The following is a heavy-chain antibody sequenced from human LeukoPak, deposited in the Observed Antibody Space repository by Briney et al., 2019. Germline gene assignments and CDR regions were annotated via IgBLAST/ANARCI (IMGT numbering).Heavy chain of an antibody. CDR3: ATDKYGGPVH. V-gene: IGHV3-69-1*01. Sequence: GGSLRLSCAASGFPFSDSSMNWVRQGPGKGLEWLSYISPTSHTLYADSVKGRFTISRDNAKNSLYLQMNSLKDEDTAVYYCATDKYGGPVHWGQGTLVTVSS. CDR2: ISPTSHT. CDR1: GFPFSDSS. D-gene: IGHD5-12*01. J-gene: IGHJ4*02.